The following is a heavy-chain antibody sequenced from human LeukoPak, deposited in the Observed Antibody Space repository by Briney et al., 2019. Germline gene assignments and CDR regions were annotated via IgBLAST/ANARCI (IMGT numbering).Heavy chain of an antibody. CDR3: AKMVYGYYFDY. D-gene: IGHD2-8*01. Sequence: PGGSLRLSCAASGFTFDDYAMHWDRQAPGKGLEWVSGISWNSGSIGYADSVKGRFTISRDNAKNSLYLQMNSLRAEDTALYYCAKMVYGYYFDYWGQGTLVTVSS. V-gene: IGHV3-9*01. CDR1: GFTFDDYA. CDR2: ISWNSGSI. J-gene: IGHJ4*02.